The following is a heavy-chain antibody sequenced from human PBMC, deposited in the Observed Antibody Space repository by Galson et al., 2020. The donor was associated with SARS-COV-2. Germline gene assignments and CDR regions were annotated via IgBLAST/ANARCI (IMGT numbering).Heavy chain of an antibody. Sequence: GESLKISCAASGFTFNYYCVHWVRQAPGKGLEWVAFICFDGSKKFFAHSVKGRATVSKDDSKNTVYLQMDSLRGEGTALYFCARARDRGAGELDLWGQGKMVTVS. CDR3: ARARDRGAGELDL. V-gene: IGHV3-33*01. J-gene: IGHJ3*01. D-gene: IGHD4-17*01. CDR1: GFTFNYYC. CDR2: ICFDGSKK.